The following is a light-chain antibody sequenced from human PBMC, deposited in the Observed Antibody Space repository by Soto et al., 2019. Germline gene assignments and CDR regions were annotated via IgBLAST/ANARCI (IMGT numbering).Light chain of an antibody. Sequence: QSVLTQPPSASATPGQRVAISCSGSSSNIGSNTVNWYQQVTGTAPKLLIYKNNQRPSGVPDRFSGSKSGTSASLAISGLQSEDEADYYCAAWDDSLNGYWVFGGGTKLTVL. CDR1: SSNIGSNT. V-gene: IGLV1-44*01. CDR3: AAWDDSLNGYWV. J-gene: IGLJ3*02. CDR2: KNN.